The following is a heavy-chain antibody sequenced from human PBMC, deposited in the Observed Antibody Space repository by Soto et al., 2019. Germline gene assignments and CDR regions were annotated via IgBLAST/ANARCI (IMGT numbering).Heavy chain of an antibody. V-gene: IGHV3-23*01. CDR1: VFTFSSYA. Sequence: WWSLRLSCSASVFTFSSYAMSWVRQAPGKGLEWVSAISGSGGSTYYADSVKGRFTISRDNSKNTLYLQMNSLRAEDTAVYYCAKDPDIVVVPAIFDYWGQGTLVTVSS. CDR3: AKDPDIVVVPAIFDY. CDR2: ISGSGGST. J-gene: IGHJ4*02. D-gene: IGHD2-2*01.